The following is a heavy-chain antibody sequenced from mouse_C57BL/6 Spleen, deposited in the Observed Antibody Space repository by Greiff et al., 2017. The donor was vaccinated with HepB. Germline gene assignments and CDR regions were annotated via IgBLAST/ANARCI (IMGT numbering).Heavy chain of an antibody. D-gene: IGHD1-1*01. J-gene: IGHJ4*01. Sequence: VQLQQSGAELVRPGASVKLSCTASGFNIKDDYMHWVKQRPEQGLEWIGWIDPENGDTEYASKFQGKATITADTSSNTAYLQLSSLTSEDTAVYYCTTSFITTVVVDAMDYWGQGTSVTVSS. V-gene: IGHV14-4*01. CDR1: GFNIKDDY. CDR2: IDPENGDT. CDR3: TTSFITTVVVDAMDY.